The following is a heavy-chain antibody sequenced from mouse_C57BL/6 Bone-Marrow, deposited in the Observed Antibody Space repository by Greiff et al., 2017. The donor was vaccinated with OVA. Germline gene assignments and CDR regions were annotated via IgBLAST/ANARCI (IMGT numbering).Heavy chain of an antibody. J-gene: IGHJ3*01. CDR1: GFSLTSYG. D-gene: IGHD1-1*01. CDR2: ICGGGST. CDR3: ATITTSVAY. V-gene: IGHV2-9*01. Sequence: QVQLKESGPGLVAPSQSLSITCTVSGFSLTSYGVDWVRQPPGKGLEWLGEICGGGSTNYNSALMYRLSISKDNSKSQVFLKMNSLQTYDTAMYYCATITTSVAYWGQGTLVTVSA.